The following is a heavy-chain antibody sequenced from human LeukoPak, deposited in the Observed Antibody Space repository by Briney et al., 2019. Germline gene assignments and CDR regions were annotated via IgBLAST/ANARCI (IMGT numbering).Heavy chain of an antibody. Sequence: PSQTLSLTCTVSGVSISSFDWSWIRQAPGKGLEWLGHIYSSGSTNYNPSLDSRVSLSYETSKKTFSLKLSHVHAADTVAYYCASTNDNPPLKSPVTTSVDTSKNQFSLKLSSATAADAAVYYCARVRRGSGGYVKATSIDYWGQGTPVTVSS. D-gene: IGHD3-10*01. CDR3: ASTNDNPPLKSPVTTSVDTSKNQFSLKLSSATAADAAVYYCARVRRGSGGYVKATSIDY. CDR2: IYSSGST. CDR1: GVSISSFD. V-gene: IGHV4-59*01. J-gene: IGHJ4*02.